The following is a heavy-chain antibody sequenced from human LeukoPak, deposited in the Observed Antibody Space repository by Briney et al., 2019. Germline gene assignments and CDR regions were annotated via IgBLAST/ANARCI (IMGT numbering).Heavy chain of an antibody. D-gene: IGHD3-22*01. Sequence: GGSLRLSCAASGFTFSSYGMHWVRQAPGKGLEWVAVMWFDGSNIYYADSVKGRFTISRDNSKNTLYLQMNNLRAEDTAVYCCEKDGAHYYDSSGYGFDYWGQGTLVTVSS. CDR3: EKDGAHYYDSSGYGFDY. J-gene: IGHJ4*02. CDR1: GFTFSSYG. CDR2: MWFDGSNI. V-gene: IGHV3-33*06.